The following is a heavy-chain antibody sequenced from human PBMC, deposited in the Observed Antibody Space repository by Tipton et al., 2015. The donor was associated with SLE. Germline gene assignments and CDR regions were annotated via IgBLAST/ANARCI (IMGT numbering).Heavy chain of an antibody. CDR1: GGSLSNGGYY. CDR3: ARTPHVPSFGVAGYGMDV. CDR2: IHYSGTA. J-gene: IGHJ6*02. V-gene: IGHV4-39*07. D-gene: IGHD3-3*01. Sequence: TLSLTCTVPGGSLSNGGYYWSWIRRPPGKGLEWIGTIHYSGTAYYTYIPSLKGRVIVSVDTSTNQFSLSLTSVTAADTAVYYCARTPHVPSFGVAGYGMDVWGQGTTVTVSS.